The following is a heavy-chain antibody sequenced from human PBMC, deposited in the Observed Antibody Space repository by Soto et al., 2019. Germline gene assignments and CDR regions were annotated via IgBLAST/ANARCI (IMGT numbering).Heavy chain of an antibody. CDR3: ARYIVVVPAAPESDYYYYYSMDV. J-gene: IGHJ6*02. V-gene: IGHV3-21*01. CDR1: GFTFSSYS. CDR2: ISSSSSYI. Sequence: EVQLVESGGGLVKPGGSLRLSCAASGFTFSSYSMNWVRQAPGKGLEWVSSISSSSSYIYYADSVKGRLTISRDNAKNSLYLNMNSLRAEDTAVYYCARYIVVVPAAPESDYYYYYSMDVWGQGTTVTVSS. D-gene: IGHD2-2*01.